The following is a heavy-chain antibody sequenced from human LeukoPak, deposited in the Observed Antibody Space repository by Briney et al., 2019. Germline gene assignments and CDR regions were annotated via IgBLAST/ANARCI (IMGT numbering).Heavy chain of an antibody. J-gene: IGHJ4*02. V-gene: IGHV1-18*01. CDR1: GYTFTSCG. CDR2: ISAYNGNT. D-gene: IGHD3-10*01. Sequence: ASVKVSCKASGYTFTSCGISWVRQAPGQGLEWMGWISAYNGNTNYAQKLQGRVTMTTDTSTSTAYMELRSLRSDDTAVYYCARDMPLGELCSYWGQGTLVTVSS. CDR3: ARDMPLGELCSY.